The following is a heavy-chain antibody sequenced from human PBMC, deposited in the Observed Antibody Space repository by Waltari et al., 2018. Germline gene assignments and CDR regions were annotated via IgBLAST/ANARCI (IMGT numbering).Heavy chain of an antibody. J-gene: IGHJ4*02. D-gene: IGHD1-26*01. CDR3: AKDVSGSRPNLFDY. CDR1: GFTFSSYG. Sequence: QVQLVESGGGVVQPGGSLRLSCAASGFTFSSYGMHWVRPAPGKGLEWVAFIRYDGSNKYYADSVKGRFTISRDNSKNTLYLQMNSLRAEDTAVYYCAKDVSGSRPNLFDYWGQGTLVTVSS. V-gene: IGHV3-30*02. CDR2: IRYDGSNK.